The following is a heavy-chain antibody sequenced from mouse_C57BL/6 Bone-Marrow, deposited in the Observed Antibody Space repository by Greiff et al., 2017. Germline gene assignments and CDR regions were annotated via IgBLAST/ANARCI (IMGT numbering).Heavy chain of an antibody. J-gene: IGHJ4*01. D-gene: IGHD1-1*01. CDR2: ISSGGDYI. CDR3: GTTVVDYNMDY. V-gene: IGHV5-9-1*02. CDR1: GFTFSSYA. Sequence: EVHLVESGEGLVKPGGSLKLSCAASGFTFSSYAMSWVRQTPEKRLEWVAYISSGGDYIYYADTVKGRFTITRDNARNTLYLQMSSLQSEDTAMYYSGTTVVDYNMDYWGRGTSVTVSS.